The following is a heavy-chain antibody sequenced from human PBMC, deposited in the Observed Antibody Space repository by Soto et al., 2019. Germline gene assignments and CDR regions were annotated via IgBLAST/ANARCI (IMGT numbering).Heavy chain of an antibody. Sequence: PGGSLRLSCAASGFPFSSYSMNWVRQAPGKGLEWVSYISSSSSTIYYADSVKGRFTISRDNAKNSLYLQMNSLRDEDTAVYYCARGWGGDHFKALRVTSGRYYYYGMDVWGQGTTVTVSS. D-gene: IGHD2-21*02. V-gene: IGHV3-48*02. CDR3: ARGWGGDHFKALRVTSGRYYYYGMDV. J-gene: IGHJ6*02. CDR2: ISSSSSTI. CDR1: GFPFSSYS.